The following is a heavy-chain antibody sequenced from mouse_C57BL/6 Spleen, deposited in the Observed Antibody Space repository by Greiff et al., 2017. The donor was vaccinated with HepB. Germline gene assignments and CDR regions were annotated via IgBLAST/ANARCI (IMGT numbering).Heavy chain of an antibody. V-gene: IGHV1-82*01. Sequence: VQRVESGPELVKPGASVKISCKASGYAFSSSWMNWVKQRPGKGLEWIGRIYPGDGDTNYNGKFKGKATLTADKSSSTAYMQLSSLTSEDSAVYFCAREGSNYGFAYWGQGTLVTVSA. CDR3: AREGSNYGFAY. J-gene: IGHJ3*01. CDR2: IYPGDGDT. D-gene: IGHD2-5*01. CDR1: GYAFSSSW.